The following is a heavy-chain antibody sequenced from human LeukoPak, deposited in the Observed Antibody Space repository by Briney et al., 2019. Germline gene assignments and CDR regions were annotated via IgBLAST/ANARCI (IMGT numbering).Heavy chain of an antibody. Sequence: GASVKVSCKGSNYTFTSYPINWVRQATGQGLEWMGWMNPNSGNTGYAQKFQGGVTITRNTSISTAYMELSSLRSEDTAVYYCARAPYYYMDVWGKGTTVTVSS. V-gene: IGHV1-8*01. J-gene: IGHJ6*03. CDR2: MNPNSGNT. CDR1: NYTFTSYP. CDR3: ARAPYYYMDV.